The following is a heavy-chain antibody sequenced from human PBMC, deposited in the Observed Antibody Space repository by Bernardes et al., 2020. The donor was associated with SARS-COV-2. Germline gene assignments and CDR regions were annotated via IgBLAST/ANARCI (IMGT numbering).Heavy chain of an antibody. CDR1: GFTFSRFA. D-gene: IGHD1-26*01. Sequence: GGSLRLSCAASGFTFSRFALSWVRQAPGKGLEWVSTISLGGGHTYFADSVKGRFTISRDNSKNTVYLQMNSLTVEDTAIYYCAKDWSTSGYYYYMDLWGPGTTVTVSS. CDR3: AKDWSTSGYYYYMDL. V-gene: IGHV3-23*01. J-gene: IGHJ6*02. CDR2: ISLGGGHT.